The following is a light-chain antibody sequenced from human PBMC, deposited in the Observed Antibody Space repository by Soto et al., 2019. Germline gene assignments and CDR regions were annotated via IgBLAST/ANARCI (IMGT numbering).Light chain of an antibody. J-gene: IGLJ1*01. CDR3: SSYTHISTPLYV. CDR2: EVR. Sequence: QSVLTQPASVSGSPGQSITISCTGTSSDVGSHNYVSWYQQHPGKVPKLMIYEVRNRPSGVSNRFSGSKSGNTASLTISGLQVEDEAAYYCSSYTHISTPLYVFGTGTKVTVL. CDR1: SSDVGSHNY. V-gene: IGLV2-14*01.